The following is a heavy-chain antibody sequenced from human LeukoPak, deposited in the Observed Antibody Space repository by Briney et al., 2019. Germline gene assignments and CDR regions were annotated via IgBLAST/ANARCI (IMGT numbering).Heavy chain of an antibody. CDR1: GASVSSASYY. V-gene: IGHV4-61*01. Sequence: SETLSLTCTVSGASVSSASYYWTWIRQPPGKGLEWIGYIYYSGSTNYNPSLKSRITLSVDTSKNQFSLNLSSVTAADTAVNYCARETPYTSGLSTFDYWGQGTLVTVSS. D-gene: IGHD6-25*01. CDR2: IYYSGST. J-gene: IGHJ4*02. CDR3: ARETPYTSGLSTFDY.